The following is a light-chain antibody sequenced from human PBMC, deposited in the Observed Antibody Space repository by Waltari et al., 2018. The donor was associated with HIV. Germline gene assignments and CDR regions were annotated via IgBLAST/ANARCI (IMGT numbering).Light chain of an antibody. Sequence: QSALTQPRRGSGSAAKPVTISSTGTSSDVEDYTYVSWYQQHPGKAPKRMIFDVNKRPSGVPDRFSGSKSGNTASLTISGLQAEDEADYYCCSYADDYTWVFGGGTKLTVL. CDR1: SSDVEDYTY. J-gene: IGLJ3*02. CDR3: CSYADDYTWV. V-gene: IGLV2-11*01. CDR2: DVN.